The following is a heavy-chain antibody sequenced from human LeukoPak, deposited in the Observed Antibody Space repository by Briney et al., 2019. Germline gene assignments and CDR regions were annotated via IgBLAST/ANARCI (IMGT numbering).Heavy chain of an antibody. CDR3: ARANVRNCRSTTCYTDWCDP. CDR2: TYYRSKWYN. CDR1: GDSVSRSAA. V-gene: IGHV6-1*01. D-gene: IGHD2-2*02. J-gene: IGHJ5*02. Sequence: SQTLSLTCALSGDSVSRSAAWNWIRQSPSRGLEWLGRTYYRSKWYNDYAVSVKSRITINPDTSKNQFSLQLNSVTPEDTAVYFCARANVRNCRSTTCYTDWCDPGGQGTLVTVSS.